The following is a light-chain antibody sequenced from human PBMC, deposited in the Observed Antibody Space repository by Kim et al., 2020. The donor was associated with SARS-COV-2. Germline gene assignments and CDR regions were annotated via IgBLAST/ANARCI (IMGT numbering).Light chain of an antibody. CDR3: QKYSEWPPRWT. CDR1: QNIITN. J-gene: IGKJ1*01. CDR2: GAS. V-gene: IGKV3-15*01. Sequence: EIVLTQSPATLSVPPGERATLSCRASQNIITNLAWYQQKPGQGPRLLIYGASTRATGIPGRFSGSGSGTKITLTISSLQSADFAVYYCQKYSEWPPRWTFGQETKVDI.